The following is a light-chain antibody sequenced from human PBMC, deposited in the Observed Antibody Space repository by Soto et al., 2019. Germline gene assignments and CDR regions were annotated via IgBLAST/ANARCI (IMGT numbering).Light chain of an antibody. V-gene: IGLV1-47*01. J-gene: IGLJ2*01. CDR3: TAWDDSLGGHVV. Sequence: QSVLTQPPSASGTPGQTVTISCSGSSSNIGSNYVYWYQQLPGTAPKFLIYRNNQRPSGVPGRFSGSKSGTSASLAISGLRSEDEADYYCTAWDDSLGGHVVFGGGTQLTVL. CDR2: RNN. CDR1: SSNIGSNY.